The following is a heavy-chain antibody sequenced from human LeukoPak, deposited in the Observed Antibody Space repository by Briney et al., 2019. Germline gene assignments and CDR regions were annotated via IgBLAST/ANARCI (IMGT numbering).Heavy chain of an antibody. CDR2: ISYDGSDK. D-gene: IGHD3-3*01. Sequence: GGSLRLSCAASGFTFSRYAMHWVRQAPGKGLDWVAVISYDGSDKYYGDSVKGRFTISRDNSKNTLYLQTNSLRAEDTAVYYCARGRFPDYWGQGTLVTVSS. J-gene: IGHJ4*02. CDR1: GFTFSRYA. CDR3: ARGRFPDY. V-gene: IGHV3-30*14.